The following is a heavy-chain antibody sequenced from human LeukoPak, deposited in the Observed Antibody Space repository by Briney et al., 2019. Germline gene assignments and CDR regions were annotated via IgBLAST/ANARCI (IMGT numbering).Heavy chain of an antibody. V-gene: IGHV1-69*13. CDR3: ARSMGAKTAGIAVAGLDY. CDR2: IIPIFGTA. J-gene: IGHJ4*02. D-gene: IGHD6-19*01. Sequence: ASVKVSCKASGGTFISYAISWVRQAPGQGLEWMGGIIPIFGTANYAQKFQGRVTITADESTSTAYMELGSLRSEDTAVYYCARSMGAKTAGIAVAGLDYWGQGTLVTVSS. CDR1: GGTFISYA.